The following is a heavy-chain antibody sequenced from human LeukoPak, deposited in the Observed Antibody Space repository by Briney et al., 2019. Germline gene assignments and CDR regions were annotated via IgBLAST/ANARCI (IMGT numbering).Heavy chain of an antibody. CDR2: VHNSGDT. CDR1: GGSTSSDY. D-gene: IGHD3-16*01. Sequence: SETLSLTCTVSGGSTSSDYRSWIRQSPGKGLEWVGYVHNSGDTGKNPSLKSRVTILLDTSKNQCSLKLTSVSAADTAVYYCARLKLGAYFDLWGRGTLVTVSS. CDR3: ARLKLGAYFDL. J-gene: IGHJ2*01. V-gene: IGHV4-59*08.